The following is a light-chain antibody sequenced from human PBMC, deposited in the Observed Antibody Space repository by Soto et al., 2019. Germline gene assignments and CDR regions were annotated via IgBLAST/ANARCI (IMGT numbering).Light chain of an antibody. CDR3: QSYDRTLSGFV. CDR1: SSNTGAGYD. J-gene: IGLJ1*01. Sequence: QSVLTQPPSVSGAPGQRVTISCTGSSSNTGAGYDVHWYKQFPGTAPKLLIYGNNNRPSGVPDRFSGSKSGTSASLAITGLQVDDEADYYCQSYDRTLSGFVFGTGTKVTVL. V-gene: IGLV1-40*01. CDR2: GNN.